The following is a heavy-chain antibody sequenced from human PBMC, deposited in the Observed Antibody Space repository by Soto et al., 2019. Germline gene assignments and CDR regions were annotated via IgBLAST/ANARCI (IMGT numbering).Heavy chain of an antibody. Sequence: ASVKVSCKASGSTFTGYYMHWVRQAPGQGLEWMGWINPNSGDTNYAQKFQGRVTMTRDTSISTAYMELRRLRSDDTAVYYCASAGRTVVKSQYWFDSWRQGTLVTVSS. CDR2: INPNSGDT. D-gene: IGHD2-15*01. CDR1: GSTFTGYY. CDR3: ASAGRTVVKSQYWFDS. J-gene: IGHJ5*01. V-gene: IGHV1-2*02.